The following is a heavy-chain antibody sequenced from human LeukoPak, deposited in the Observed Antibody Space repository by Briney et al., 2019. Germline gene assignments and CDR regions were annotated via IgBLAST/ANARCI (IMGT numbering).Heavy chain of an antibody. Sequence: GASVKVSCKASGYTFTGYYLHWVRQAPGQGLEWMGWIKCNSGDTNYAQNFQGRVTMTMDTSVSTAYMELSGLRSDDTALYYCARGWKWLQSNGMGVWGQGTTVSVSS. CDR3: ARGWKWLQSNGMGV. CDR2: IKCNSGDT. D-gene: IGHD5-24*01. V-gene: IGHV1-2*02. CDR1: GYTFTGYY. J-gene: IGHJ6*02.